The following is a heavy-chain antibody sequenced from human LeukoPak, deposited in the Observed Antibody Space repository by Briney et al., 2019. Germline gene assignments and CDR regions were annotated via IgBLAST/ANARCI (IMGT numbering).Heavy chain of an antibody. Sequence: NPSETLSLTCTVSACSISSTSHYWGWIRQPPGKGLEWIGNIYYSGSTYYNPSLKSRVTISVDTSKNQFSLKLSSVTAADTAVYYCARRSPGVVFYYWGQGTLVTVSS. D-gene: IGHD3-10*01. J-gene: IGHJ4*02. CDR1: ACSISSTSHY. V-gene: IGHV4-39*01. CDR3: ARRSPGVVFYY. CDR2: IYYSGST.